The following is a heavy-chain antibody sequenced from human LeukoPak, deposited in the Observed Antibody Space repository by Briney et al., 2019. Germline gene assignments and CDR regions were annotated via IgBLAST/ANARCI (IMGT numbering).Heavy chain of an antibody. Sequence: SGGSLRLSCVASGFTFNDYAMHWVRRAPGKGLEWVAGINWNSGSVGYGDSVKGRFTISRDNAKNSLYLQMNSLRAEDTAVYYCARPRPGWFDPWGQGTLVTVSS. CDR1: GFTFNDYA. V-gene: IGHV3-9*01. CDR3: ARPRPGWFDP. CDR2: INWNSGSV. J-gene: IGHJ5*02.